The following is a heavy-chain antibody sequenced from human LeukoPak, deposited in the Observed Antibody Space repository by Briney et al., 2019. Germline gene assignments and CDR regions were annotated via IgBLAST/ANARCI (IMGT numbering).Heavy chain of an antibody. D-gene: IGHD3-10*01. CDR1: GGSISSYY. V-gene: IGHV4-59*12. J-gene: IGHJ5*02. CDR2: IYYSGST. CDR3: ARDTTRNYYGSGSLPTNNWFDP. Sequence: PSETLSLTCTVSGGSISSYYWSWIRQPPGKGLEWIGYIYYSGSTNYNPSLKSRVTMSVDTSKNQFSLKLSSVTAADTAVYYCARDTTRNYYGSGSLPTNNWFDPWGQGTLVTVSS.